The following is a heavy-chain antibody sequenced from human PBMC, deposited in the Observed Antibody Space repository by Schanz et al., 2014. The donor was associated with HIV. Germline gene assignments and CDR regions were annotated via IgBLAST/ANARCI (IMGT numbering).Heavy chain of an antibody. CDR3: ARQGLRFSFWLDY. J-gene: IGHJ4*02. CDR1: GFTFSNYG. V-gene: IGHV3-33*01. CDR2: IWYDGSNK. D-gene: IGHD4-17*01. Sequence: QVQLVESGGGVVQPGGSLRLSCTASGFTFSNYGMHWVRQAPGKGLEWVAAIWYDGSNKFYADSVKGRFTISRDNSKNTLYLQMNNLRAEDTAVYGCARQGLRFSFWLDYWGQGTPVTVS.